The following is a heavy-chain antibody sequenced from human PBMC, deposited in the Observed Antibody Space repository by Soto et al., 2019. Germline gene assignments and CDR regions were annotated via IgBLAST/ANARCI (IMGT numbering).Heavy chain of an antibody. CDR3: AALWFGELTYYYYGMDV. D-gene: IGHD3-10*01. CDR2: ISYDGSNK. J-gene: IGHJ6*02. V-gene: IGHV3-30*03. Sequence: QVQLVESGGGVVQPGRSLRLSCAASGFTFSSYGMHWVRQAPGKGLEWVAVISYDGSNKYYADSVKGRFTISRDNSKNTLYLQMNSLRAEDTAVYYCAALWFGELTYYYYGMDVWGQGTTLTVSS. CDR1: GFTFSSYG.